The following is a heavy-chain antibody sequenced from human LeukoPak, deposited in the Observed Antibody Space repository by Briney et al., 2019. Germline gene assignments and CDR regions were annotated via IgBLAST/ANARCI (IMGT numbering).Heavy chain of an antibody. CDR3: ARREATVTALLDY. CDR2: INHSGST. D-gene: IGHD4-11*01. J-gene: IGHJ4*02. V-gene: IGHV4-34*01. Sequence: SETLSLTCAVYGGSFSGYYWSWIRQPPGKGLEWIGEINHSGSTNYNPSLKGRVTISVDTSKNQFSLKLSSVTAADTAVYYCARREATVTALLDYWGQGTLVTVSS. CDR1: GGSFSGYY.